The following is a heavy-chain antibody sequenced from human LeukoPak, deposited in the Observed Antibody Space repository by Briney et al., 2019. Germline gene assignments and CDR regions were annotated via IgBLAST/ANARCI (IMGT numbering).Heavy chain of an antibody. CDR1: RGSISSAGYY. CDR3: ARTYYYGSGSYPHIDP. J-gene: IGHJ5*02. V-gene: IGHV4-61*02. Sequence: SQTLSLTCTVSRGSISSAGYYWSWIRQPAGKGLEWIGRVYTSGSTNYNPSLKSRVTISLDTSNKQFSLKLSSVTAADTAVYYCARTYYYGSGSYPHIDPWGQGTLVTVSS. D-gene: IGHD3-10*01. CDR2: VYTSGST.